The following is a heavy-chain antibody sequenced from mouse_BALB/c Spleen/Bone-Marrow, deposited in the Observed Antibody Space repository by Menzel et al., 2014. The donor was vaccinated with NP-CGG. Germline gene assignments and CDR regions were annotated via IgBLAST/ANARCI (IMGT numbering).Heavy chain of an antibody. V-gene: IGHV5-6-3*01. Sequence: EVKVVESGGGLVQPGGSLKLSCAASGFTFSSYGMSWVRQTPDKRLEFVATINTNGGDTYYPDSVKGRFTISRDNAKNTLYLQMSSLESEETAMYYCARGVDYVSGFAYWGQGTLVTVSA. J-gene: IGHJ3*01. D-gene: IGHD2-4*01. CDR3: ARGVDYVSGFAY. CDR2: INTNGGDT. CDR1: GFTFSSYG.